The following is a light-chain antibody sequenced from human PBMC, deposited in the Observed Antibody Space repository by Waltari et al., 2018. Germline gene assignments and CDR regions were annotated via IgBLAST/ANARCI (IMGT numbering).Light chain of an antibody. CDR2: EVT. V-gene: IGLV2-23*02. CDR1: NSDVGSYNL. J-gene: IGLJ2*01. Sequence: QSALTQSASVSGSPGQSLTISCTGTNSDVGSYNLVSWYQHHPGKAPNLTLYEVTKRPPRVPNRYWGSKSGTTVSLTISGLQAEDDADYYCSSYAGGSTVIFGGETKVTVL. CDR3: SSYAGGSTVI.